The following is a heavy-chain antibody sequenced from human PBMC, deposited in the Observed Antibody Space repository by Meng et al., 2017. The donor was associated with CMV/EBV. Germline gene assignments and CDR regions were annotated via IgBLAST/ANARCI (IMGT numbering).Heavy chain of an antibody. D-gene: IGHD3-16*01. J-gene: IGHJ4*02. V-gene: IGHV3-53*01. CDR2: IYSGGST. CDR1: GFTVSSNY. Sequence: GESLKISCAASGFTVSSNYMSWVRQAPGKGLGWVSVIYSGGSTYYADSVKGRFTISRDNSKNTLYLQMNSLRAEDTAVYYCARGRGGYYWGYWGQGTLVTVSS. CDR3: ARGRGGYYWGY.